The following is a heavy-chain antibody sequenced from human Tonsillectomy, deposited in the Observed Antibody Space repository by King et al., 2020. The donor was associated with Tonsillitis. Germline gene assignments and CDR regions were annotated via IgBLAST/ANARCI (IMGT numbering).Heavy chain of an antibody. CDR3: VKGGYCSSTSCYNWFDP. V-gene: IGHV3-64D*06. D-gene: IGHD2-2*01. CDR1: GFTFSSYA. CDR2: ISSNGGST. Sequence: VQLVESGGGLVQPGGSLRLSCSASGFTFSSYAMHWVRQAPGKGLEYVSAISSNGGSTYYADSVKGRFTIYRDNSKNTLYLQMSSLRAEDTAVYYCVKGGYCSSTSCYNWFDPWGQGTLVTVSS. J-gene: IGHJ5*02.